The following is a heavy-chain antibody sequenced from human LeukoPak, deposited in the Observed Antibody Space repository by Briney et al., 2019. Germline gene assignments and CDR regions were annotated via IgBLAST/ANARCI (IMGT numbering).Heavy chain of an antibody. CDR3: ARQRAPGGTVLWYFDI. CDR2: MCSSGST. D-gene: IGHD2-15*01. CDR1: GGSIISNY. V-gene: IGHV4-4*07. J-gene: IGHJ2*01. Sequence: SETLSLTCTGSGGSIISNYWSWIRQPAGKGLEWIGRMCSSGSTDYNPSLKSRVTMSVDTSKNQFSLKLSSVTAADTAVYYCARQRAPGGTVLWYFDIWGRGKLVTASS.